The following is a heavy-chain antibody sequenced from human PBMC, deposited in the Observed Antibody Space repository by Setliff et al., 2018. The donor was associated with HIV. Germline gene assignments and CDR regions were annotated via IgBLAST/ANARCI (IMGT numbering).Heavy chain of an antibody. D-gene: IGHD6-13*01. CDR3: ARLPDINSWPFDY. V-gene: IGHV4-59*11. CDR2: IHHSGGT. J-gene: IGHJ4*02. CDR1: YGSISGHY. Sequence: PSETLSLTCTVSYGSISGHYWTWIRQPPGKGLEWIGYIHHSGGTQYNPSLMSRLTMSVYSSKNQFSLSLSSVTAADTAVYYCARLPDINSWPFDYWARGTLVTVSS.